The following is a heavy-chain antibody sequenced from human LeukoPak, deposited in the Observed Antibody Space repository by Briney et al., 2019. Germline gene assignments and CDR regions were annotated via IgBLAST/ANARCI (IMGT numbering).Heavy chain of an antibody. D-gene: IGHD3-9*01. CDR2: IYYSGST. J-gene: IGHJ4*02. CDR1: GGSISSSSYY. CDR3: ATHYDILTGLAYFDY. V-gene: IGHV4-39*07. Sequence: PSETLSLTCTVSGGSISSSSYYWGWIRQPPGKGLEWIGSIYYSGSTYYNPSLKSRVTISVDTSKNQFSLKLSSATAADTAIYYCATHYDILTGLAYFDYWGQGTLVTVSS.